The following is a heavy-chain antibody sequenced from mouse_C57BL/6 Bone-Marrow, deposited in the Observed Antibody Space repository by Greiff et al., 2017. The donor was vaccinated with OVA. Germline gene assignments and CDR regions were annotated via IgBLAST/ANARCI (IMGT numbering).Heavy chain of an antibody. CDR2: ISNGGGST. J-gene: IGHJ4*01. Sequence: EVKLVESGGGLVQPGGSLKLSCAASGFTFSDYYMYWVRQTPEKRLEWVAYISNGGGSTYYPDTVQGRFTISRDNAKNTLYLQMSRLKSEDTAMYYCARHMGYYGYAMDYWGQGTSVTVSS. CDR3: ARHMGYYGYAMDY. V-gene: IGHV5-12*01. CDR1: GFTFSDYY. D-gene: IGHD1-1*01.